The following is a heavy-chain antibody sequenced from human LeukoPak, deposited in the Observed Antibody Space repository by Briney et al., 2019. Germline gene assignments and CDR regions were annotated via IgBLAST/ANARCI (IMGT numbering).Heavy chain of an antibody. J-gene: IGHJ6*03. D-gene: IGHD6-19*01. CDR3: ARDGIAVAGDYYYYMDV. CDR1: GFTFSSSW. V-gene: IGHV3-74*01. Sequence: GGSLRLSCAASGFTFSSSWMPWVRQAPGKGLVWVPRINSDGSSTSYADSVKGRFTISRDNAKNTLYLQMNSLRAEDTAVYYCARDGIAVAGDYYYYMDVWDQGTTVTVSS. CDR2: INSDGSST.